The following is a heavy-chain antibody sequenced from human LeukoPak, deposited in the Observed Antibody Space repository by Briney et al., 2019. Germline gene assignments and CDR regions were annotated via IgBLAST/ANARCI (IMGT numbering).Heavy chain of an antibody. CDR3: TRLGTMARVDV. Sequence: GGSLRLSCAASGFTFSSYEMNWVRQAPGKGLEWVSYISSSGSTIYYADSVKGRFTISRDNAKNSLYLQMNSLKTEDTAVYYCTRLGTMARVDVWGKGTTVTISS. V-gene: IGHV3-48*03. CDR2: ISSSGSTI. D-gene: IGHD3-10*01. CDR1: GFTFSSYE. J-gene: IGHJ6*04.